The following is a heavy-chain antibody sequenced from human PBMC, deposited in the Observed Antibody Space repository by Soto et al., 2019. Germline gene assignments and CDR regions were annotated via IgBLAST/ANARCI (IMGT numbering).Heavy chain of an antibody. D-gene: IGHD6-6*01. Sequence: ASVKVSCKASGYTFTSYGISWVRQAPGQGLEWMGWISAYNGNTNYAQKLQGRVTMTTDTSTSTAYMELRSLRSDDTAVYYCASARGSSSSLTFDYWGQGTLVTVSS. V-gene: IGHV1-18*01. CDR2: ISAYNGNT. CDR1: GYTFTSYG. CDR3: ASARGSSSSLTFDY. J-gene: IGHJ4*02.